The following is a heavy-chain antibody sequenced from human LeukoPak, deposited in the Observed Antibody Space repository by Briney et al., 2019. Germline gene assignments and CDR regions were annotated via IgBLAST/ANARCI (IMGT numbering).Heavy chain of an antibody. CDR3: ARIEGSTFDY. CDR1: GYTFTSYW. J-gene: IGHJ4*02. CDR2: IYPGDSES. Sequence: GESLKISCKGSGYTFTSYWIGWVRQMPWKGLEWMGIIYPGDSESKYNPSLQGQVTISADKSISTAYLQWSSLKASDTAIYYCARIEGSTFDYWGQGTLVTVSS. V-gene: IGHV5-51*01.